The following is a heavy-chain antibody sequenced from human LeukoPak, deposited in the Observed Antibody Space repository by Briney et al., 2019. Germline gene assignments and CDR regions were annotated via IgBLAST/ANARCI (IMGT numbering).Heavy chain of an antibody. CDR2: IKQDGSEK. V-gene: IGHV3-7*03. J-gene: IGHJ4*02. D-gene: IGHD1-26*01. CDR1: GFTFSTYS. Sequence: GGSLRLSCAASGFTFSTYSMSWVRQAPGKGLEWVANIKQDGSEKYYVDSVKGRLTISRDNAKKSLYLQINSLRAEDTAVYYCATKSGNYYNYWGQGSLVTVSS. CDR3: ATKSGNYYNY.